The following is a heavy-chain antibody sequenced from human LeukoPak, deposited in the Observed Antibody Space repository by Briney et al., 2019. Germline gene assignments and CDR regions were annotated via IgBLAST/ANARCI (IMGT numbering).Heavy chain of an antibody. V-gene: IGHV4-59*01. Sequence: SETLSLTCTVSGGSISGYYWSWIRQSPGKGLEWIGYIYYSGSTNYNPSLKSRVTMSVDTSKNHLSLKVSSVTAADTAVYYCARAVVVAATVKWFDPWGQGTLVTVSS. CDR1: GGSISGYY. J-gene: IGHJ5*02. CDR3: ARAVVVAATVKWFDP. D-gene: IGHD2-15*01. CDR2: IYYSGST.